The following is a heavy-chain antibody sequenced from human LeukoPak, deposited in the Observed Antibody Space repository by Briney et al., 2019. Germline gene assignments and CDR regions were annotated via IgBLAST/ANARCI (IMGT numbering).Heavy chain of an antibody. V-gene: IGHV1-8*03. CDR3: ARRSGWASFDY. CDR2: MNPNSGNT. Sequence: ASVKVSCKASGYTFTGYYMHWVRQAPGQGLEWMGWMNPNSGNTGYAQKFQGRVTITRNTSTGTAYMELSSLRSEDTAVYYCARRSGWASFDYWGQGTLVTVSS. D-gene: IGHD6-19*01. J-gene: IGHJ4*02. CDR1: GYTFTGYY.